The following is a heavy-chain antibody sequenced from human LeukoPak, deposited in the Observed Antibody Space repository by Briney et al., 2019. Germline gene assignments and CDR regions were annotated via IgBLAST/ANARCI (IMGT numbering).Heavy chain of an antibody. D-gene: IGHD5-12*01. CDR1: GGTFSSYA. J-gene: IGHJ4*02. Sequence: SVKVSCKASGGTFSSYAISWVRQAPGQGLEWMGGIIPIFGTANYAQKFQGRVTITADESTSTAYMELSSLRSEDTAVYYCAREDGGYSGYDWYFDYWGQGTLVTVSS. CDR3: AREDGGYSGYDWYFDY. CDR2: IIPIFGTA. V-gene: IGHV1-69*13.